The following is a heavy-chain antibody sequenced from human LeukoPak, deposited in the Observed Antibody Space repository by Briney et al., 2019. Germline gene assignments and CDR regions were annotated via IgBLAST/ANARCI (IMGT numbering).Heavy chain of an antibody. CDR1: GASSSGYF. CDR2: INHSGSA. Sequence: PSETLSLTCAVYGASSSGYFWTWIRQPPGKGLEWIGEINHSGSANYNPSLKSRVTISVDTSKNQFSLKLNSVTAADTAAYYCVHFCSGYSNLGQGTLVTVPS. J-gene: IGHJ4*02. V-gene: IGHV4-34*01. CDR3: VHFCSGYSN. D-gene: IGHD3-3*01.